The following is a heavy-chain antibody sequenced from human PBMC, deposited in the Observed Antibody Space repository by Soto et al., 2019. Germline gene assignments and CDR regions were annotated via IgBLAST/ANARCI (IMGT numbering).Heavy chain of an antibody. V-gene: IGHV1-2*04. J-gene: IGHJ6*02. Sequence: QVPLVQSGAEVKKPGASVKVSCKASGYTFTGYYMHWVRQAPGQGLEWMGWINPNSGGTNYAQKFQGWVTMTRDTSISTAYMELSRLRSDDTAVYYCARDLRAVISSGWRQGYYYGMDVWGQGTTVTVSS. D-gene: IGHD6-19*01. CDR2: INPNSGGT. CDR1: GYTFTGYY. CDR3: ARDLRAVISSGWRQGYYYGMDV.